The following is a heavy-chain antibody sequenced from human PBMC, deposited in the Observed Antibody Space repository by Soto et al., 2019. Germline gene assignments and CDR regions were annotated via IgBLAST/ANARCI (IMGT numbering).Heavy chain of an antibody. CDR1: GGSISSGGYY. D-gene: IGHD2-15*01. Sequence: SETLSLTCTVSGGSISSGGYYWSWIRQHPGKGLEWIGYIYYSGSTYYNPSLKSRVTISVDTSKNQFSLKLSSVTAADTAVYYCARSNPLMVGMAAEGHYYYGMDVWGQGTTVTVSS. V-gene: IGHV4-31*03. J-gene: IGHJ6*02. CDR3: ARSNPLMVGMAAEGHYYYGMDV. CDR2: IYYSGST.